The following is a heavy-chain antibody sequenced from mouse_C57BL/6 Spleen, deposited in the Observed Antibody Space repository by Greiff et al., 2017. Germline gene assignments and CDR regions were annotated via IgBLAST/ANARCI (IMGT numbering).Heavy chain of an antibody. J-gene: IGHJ1*03. Sequence: VKLMESGAELARPGASVKMSCKASGYTFTSYTMHWVKQRPGQGLEWIGYINPSSGYTKYNQKFKDKATLTADKSSSTAYMQLSSLTSEDSAVYYCAREVKYFDVWGTGTTVTVSS. CDR3: AREVKYFDV. CDR1: GYTFTSYT. D-gene: IGHD2-13*01. V-gene: IGHV1-4*01. CDR2: INPSSGYT.